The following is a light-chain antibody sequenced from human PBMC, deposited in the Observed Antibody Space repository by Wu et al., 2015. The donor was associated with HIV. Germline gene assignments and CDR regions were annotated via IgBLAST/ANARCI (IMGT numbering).Light chain of an antibody. Sequence: EIVMTQSPATLSVSPGERATLSFRASRSVSSNLAWYQQKPGQAPRLLIYGASTRATGIPARFSGSGSGTEFTLTISSMQSEDFAVYYCQQYGSSPRTFGQGTKVEIK. CDR3: QQYGSSPRT. CDR1: RSVSSN. J-gene: IGKJ1*01. V-gene: IGKV3-15*01. CDR2: GAS.